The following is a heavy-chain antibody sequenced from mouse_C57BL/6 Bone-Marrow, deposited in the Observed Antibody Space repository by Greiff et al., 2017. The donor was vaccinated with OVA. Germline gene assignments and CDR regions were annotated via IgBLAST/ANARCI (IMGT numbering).Heavy chain of an antibody. CDR1: GYTFTEYT. J-gene: IGHJ3*01. CDR2: FYPGSGSI. D-gene: IGHD2-3*01. Sequence: VQLQQSGAELVKPGASVKLSCKASGYTFTEYTIHWVKQRSGQGLEWIGWFYPGSGSIKYNEKFKDKATLTADKSSSTVYMELSRLTSEDSAVYFCARHGPLDNGYYLAWFAYWGQGTLVTVSA. CDR3: ARHGPLDNGYYLAWFAY. V-gene: IGHV1-62-2*01.